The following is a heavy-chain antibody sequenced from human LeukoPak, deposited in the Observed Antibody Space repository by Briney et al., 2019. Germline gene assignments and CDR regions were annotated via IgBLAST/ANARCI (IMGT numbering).Heavy chain of an antibody. CDR1: GFTVGSNY. CDR3: AGNNYASGTFLVY. Sequence: GGSLRLSCAASGFTVGSNYMNWVRQAPGKGFEWVSSIYSGGSTDYADSVKGRFTISRGSSKNTVYLQMNSLRGDDTAVYYCAGNNYASGTFLVYWGQGTLVTVSS. J-gene: IGHJ4*02. V-gene: IGHV3-66*02. CDR2: IYSGGST. D-gene: IGHD3-10*01.